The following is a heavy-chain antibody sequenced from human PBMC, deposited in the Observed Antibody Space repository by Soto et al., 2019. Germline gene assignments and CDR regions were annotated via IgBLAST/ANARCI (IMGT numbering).Heavy chain of an antibody. Sequence: QVQLVESGGGVVQPGRSLRLSCAASGFTFSSYAMHWVRQAPGKGLEWVAVISYDGSNKYYADSVKGRFTISRDNSKNTLYLQMNSLRAEDTAVYYCARDPSVVVIEGAFDIWGQGTMVTVSS. J-gene: IGHJ3*02. CDR1: GFTFSSYA. V-gene: IGHV3-30-3*01. D-gene: IGHD3-22*01. CDR2: ISYDGSNK. CDR3: ARDPSVVVIEGAFDI.